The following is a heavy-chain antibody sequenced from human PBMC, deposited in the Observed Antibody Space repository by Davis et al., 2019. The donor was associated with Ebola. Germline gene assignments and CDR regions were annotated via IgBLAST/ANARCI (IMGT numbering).Heavy chain of an antibody. CDR2: IQQDGSGK. J-gene: IGHJ4*02. D-gene: IGHD5/OR15-5a*01. CDR3: ARQHDPSTPAPGF. V-gene: IGHV3-7*03. CDR1: GFTFSSYW. Sequence: GESLKISCAASGFTFSSYWMSWVRQAPGKRLEWVANIQQDGSGKYYVDSVKGRFTISSDNAKNSLYLQMNSLRAEDTAVYYCARQHDPSTPAPGFWGQGTLVTVSS.